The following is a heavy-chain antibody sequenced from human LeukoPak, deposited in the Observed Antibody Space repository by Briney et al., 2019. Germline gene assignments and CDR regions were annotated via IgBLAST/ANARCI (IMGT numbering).Heavy chain of an antibody. Sequence: SVKVSCKASGYTFTSYDINWVRQATGQGLEWMGWMNPNSGNTGYAQKFQGRVTMTRNTSISTAYMELSSLRSEDTAVYYCARGLDYYDSSGYLAHFDYWGQGTLVTVSS. D-gene: IGHD3-22*01. J-gene: IGHJ4*02. CDR2: MNPNSGNT. CDR1: GYTFTSYD. V-gene: IGHV1-8*01. CDR3: ARGLDYYDSSGYLAHFDY.